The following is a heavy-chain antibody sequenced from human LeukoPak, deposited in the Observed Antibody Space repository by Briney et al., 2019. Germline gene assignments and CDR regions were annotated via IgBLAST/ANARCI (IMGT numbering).Heavy chain of an antibody. J-gene: IGHJ6*02. D-gene: IGHD1-20*01. CDR1: GFTFSSYE. CDR3: ARDINWNYAYYGMDV. V-gene: IGHV3-48*03. Sequence: GGSLRLSCAASGFTFSSYEMNWVRQAPGKGLEWVSYISSSGSTIYYADSVKGRFTISRDNAKNSLYLQMNSLRAEDTAVYYCARDINWNYAYYGMDVWGQGTRSPSP. CDR2: ISSSGSTI.